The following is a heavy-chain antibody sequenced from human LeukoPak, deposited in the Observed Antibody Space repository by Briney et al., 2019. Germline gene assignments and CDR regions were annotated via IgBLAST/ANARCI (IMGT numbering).Heavy chain of an antibody. CDR3: AGALGDYGDYEFDY. V-gene: IGHV3-23*01. D-gene: IGHD4-17*01. CDR1: GFTFSSYA. Sequence: GGSLRLSCAASGFTFSSYAMSWVRQAPGKGLEWVSVIGVSGGNTYYADSVKGRFTISRDNAKNSLYLQMNSLRAEDTAVYYCAGALGDYGDYEFDYWGQGTLVTVSS. J-gene: IGHJ4*02. CDR2: IGVSGGNT.